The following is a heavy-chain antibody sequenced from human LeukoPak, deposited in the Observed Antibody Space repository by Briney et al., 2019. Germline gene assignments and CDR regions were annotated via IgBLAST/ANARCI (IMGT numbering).Heavy chain of an antibody. D-gene: IGHD5-18*01. CDR3: ARQTAMGRSGDY. Sequence: GESLKISCKASGYSFTSYWIGWVRQMPGKGLEWMGIIDPSDSETRYTPSFQGQVTISVDKSLTTADLQWNSLKAADTAMYYCARQTAMGRSGDYWGQGTLVTVSS. V-gene: IGHV5-51*01. CDR1: GYSFTSYW. CDR2: IDPSDSET. J-gene: IGHJ4*02.